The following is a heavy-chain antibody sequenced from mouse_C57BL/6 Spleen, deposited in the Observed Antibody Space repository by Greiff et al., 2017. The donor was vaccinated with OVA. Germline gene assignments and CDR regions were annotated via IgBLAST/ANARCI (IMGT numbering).Heavy chain of an antibody. V-gene: IGHV1-39*01. Sequence: EVKLMESGPELVKPGASVKISCKASGYSFTDYNMNWVKQSNGKSLEWIGVINPNYGTTSYNQKFKGKATLTVDQSSSTAYMQLNSLTSEDSAVYYCARSGYYGYDGYYFDYWGQGTTLTVSS. CDR1: GYSFTDYN. D-gene: IGHD2-2*01. J-gene: IGHJ2*01. CDR2: INPNYGTT. CDR3: ARSGYYGYDGYYFDY.